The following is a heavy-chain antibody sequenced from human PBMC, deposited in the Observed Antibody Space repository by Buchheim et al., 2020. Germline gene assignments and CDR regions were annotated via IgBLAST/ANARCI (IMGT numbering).Heavy chain of an antibody. D-gene: IGHD3-10*01. Sequence: QVQLVQSGAEVKKPGASVKVSCKASGYTFTGYYMHWVRQAPGQGLEWMGWINPNSGGTNYAQKFQGWVTMTRDTSISTAYMELSRLRSDDTAVYYCARELRLQGGYYKDYYYYYGMDVWGQGTT. J-gene: IGHJ6*02. CDR1: GYTFTGYY. CDR3: ARELRLQGGYYKDYYYYYGMDV. CDR2: INPNSGGT. V-gene: IGHV1-2*04.